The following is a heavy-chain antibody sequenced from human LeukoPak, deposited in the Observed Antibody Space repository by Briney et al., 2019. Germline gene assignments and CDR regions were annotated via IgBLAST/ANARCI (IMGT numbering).Heavy chain of an antibody. CDR3: AKRLPVVGDRNRAFDY. V-gene: IGHV3-23*01. CDR1: GFTFSNYA. J-gene: IGHJ4*02. D-gene: IGHD2-21*02. Sequence: GVSLRLSCAASGFTFSNYAMNWVRQAPGKGLEWASVITSGGSTYYADSVKGRFTISRDNSKNTLYLQMNSLRAEDTAVYYCAKRLPVVGDRNRAFDYWGQGTLVTVSS. CDR2: ITSGGST.